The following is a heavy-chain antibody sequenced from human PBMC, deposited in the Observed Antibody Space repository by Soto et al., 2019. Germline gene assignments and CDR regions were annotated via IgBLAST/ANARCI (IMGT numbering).Heavy chain of an antibody. D-gene: IGHD1-26*01. J-gene: IGHJ6*03. CDR1: GDSVASNSAG. V-gene: IGHV6-1*01. CDR3: ASGSGDDVSGHYYMRV. Sequence: QVQLQQSSPGLVKPSQALSLTCDISGDSVASNSAGWNWIRQTPSRGLEWLGRTCYKPKWYYTYAAYLKSRITVSADTSKNQFSLQLTSVTPEDTAVYYWASGSGDDVSGHYYMRVWDKEPTVTFSS. CDR2: TCYKPKWYY.